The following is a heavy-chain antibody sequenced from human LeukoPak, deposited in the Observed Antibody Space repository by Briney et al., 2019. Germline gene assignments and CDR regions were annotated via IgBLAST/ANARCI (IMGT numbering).Heavy chain of an antibody. Sequence: PGGSLRLSCAASGFIFSRYALHWVRQAPGKGLEWLTVIAADGKDIKYADSVKRRFTISRDNSKSALYLQMNSLRVEDTAAYYCAKDQQAVSAAYYFDSWGQGTLVTASS. CDR1: GFIFSRYA. CDR3: AKDQQAVSAAYYFDS. CDR2: IAADGKDI. J-gene: IGHJ4*02. D-gene: IGHD2-2*01. V-gene: IGHV3-30*18.